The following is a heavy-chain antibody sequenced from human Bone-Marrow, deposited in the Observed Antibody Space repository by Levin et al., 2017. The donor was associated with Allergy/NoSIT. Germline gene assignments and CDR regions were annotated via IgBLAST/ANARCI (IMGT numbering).Heavy chain of an antibody. CDR3: AKDISSSWSTGDLDY. CDR1: GFTFSSYA. J-gene: IGHJ4*02. Sequence: GGSLRLSCAAPGFTFSSYAMSWVRQAPGKGLEWVSGIRGSGVGTYYADSVKGRFTISRDNSKNTLYLQMKSLRAEDTAVYYCAKDISSSWSTGDLDYWGQGTQVTVSS. V-gene: IGHV3-23*01. CDR2: IRGSGVGT. D-gene: IGHD6-6*01.